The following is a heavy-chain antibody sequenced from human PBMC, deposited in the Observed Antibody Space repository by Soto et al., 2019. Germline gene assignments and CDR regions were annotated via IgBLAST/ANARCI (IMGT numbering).Heavy chain of an antibody. CDR1: GYSFTSLD. Sequence: QVQLVQSGAEVREPGASVKVSCKASGYSFTSLDINWVRQTAGQGLEWMGWMQPSTGRTGYAQKFQARVTMTRDTSINTAYMELTTLTSDDTAFYYCARAVSAGVVYSGQGTLVTVSS. V-gene: IGHV1-8*01. CDR3: ARAVSAGVVY. J-gene: IGHJ4*02. D-gene: IGHD1-26*01. CDR2: MQPSTGRT.